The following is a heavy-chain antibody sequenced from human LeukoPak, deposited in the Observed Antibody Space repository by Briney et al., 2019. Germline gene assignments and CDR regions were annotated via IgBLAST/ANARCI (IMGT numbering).Heavy chain of an antibody. V-gene: IGHV5-51*01. CDR3: ARGPYTSVAQYYMDV. J-gene: IGHJ6*03. CDR1: GYSFTSYW. D-gene: IGHD4-23*01. CDR2: IYPGDSDT. Sequence: GESLKISCKGSGYSFTSYWIGWVRQMPGKGLEWMGIIYPGDSDTRYSPSFQGQVTISADKSISTAYLQWSSLKASDTAVYYCARGPYTSVAQYYMDVWGKGTTVTVSS.